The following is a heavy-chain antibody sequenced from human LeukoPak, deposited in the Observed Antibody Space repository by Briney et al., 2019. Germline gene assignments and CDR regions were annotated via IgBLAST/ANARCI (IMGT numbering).Heavy chain of an antibody. D-gene: IGHD4-23*01. CDR3: VRGNDYGGPHY. Sequence: GESLRLSCAVSGFTFSSYWMHWVRQAPGKGLVWVSRIDRDGSRINYADSVKGRFTISRDNGENTLFLQMNSLRAEDAAVYYCVRGNDYGGPHYWGQGTLVTVSS. V-gene: IGHV3-74*01. CDR1: GFTFSSYW. J-gene: IGHJ4*02. CDR2: IDRDGSRI.